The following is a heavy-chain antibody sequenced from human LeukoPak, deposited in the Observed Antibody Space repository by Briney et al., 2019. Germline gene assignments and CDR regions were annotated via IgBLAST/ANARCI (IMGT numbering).Heavy chain of an antibody. J-gene: IGHJ4*02. CDR2: ISSAGDA. Sequence: GGSLRLSCAASGFPFNDYDLLWVRQATGKGLEWVSAISSAGDAYYPGSVKGRFTISRESAKNSLYLQMNSLRAGDTAVYYCARASPYTYGSFDYWGQGTLVTVSS. D-gene: IGHD5-18*01. CDR1: GFPFNDYD. V-gene: IGHV3-13*01. CDR3: ARASPYTYGSFDY.